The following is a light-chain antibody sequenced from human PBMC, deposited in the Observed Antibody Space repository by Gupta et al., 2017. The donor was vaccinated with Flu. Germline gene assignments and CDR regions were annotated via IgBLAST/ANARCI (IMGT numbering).Light chain of an antibody. CDR1: QDIMSY. J-gene: IGKJ5*01. V-gene: IGKV1-39*01. Sequence: DIQMTQSPSSLSASVGDRVNITCRASQDIMSYLNWYQQKPGKAPEVLIYAASNLHSGVPSRFSGSESGTTFTLTITSLQPEDFATYHCQQSYTSPGTFGQGTRLDIK. CDR2: AAS. CDR3: QQSYTSPGT.